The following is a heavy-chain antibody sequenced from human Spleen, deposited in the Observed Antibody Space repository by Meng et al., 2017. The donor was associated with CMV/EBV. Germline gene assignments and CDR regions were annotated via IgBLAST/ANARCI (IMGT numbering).Heavy chain of an antibody. CDR3: ARLRDLSNGLDYFDS. D-gene: IGHD3-22*01. Sequence: GGSLRLSCKATGYSFKTYWIGWVRQLPGKGLEWMGIIDLSDSETSYNPSFQARVAISVDKSINTAYLHWSSLQASDTAVYYCARLRDLSNGLDYFDSWGQGSLVTVSS. CDR1: GYSFKTYW. J-gene: IGHJ4*02. CDR2: IDLSDSET. V-gene: IGHV5-51*01.